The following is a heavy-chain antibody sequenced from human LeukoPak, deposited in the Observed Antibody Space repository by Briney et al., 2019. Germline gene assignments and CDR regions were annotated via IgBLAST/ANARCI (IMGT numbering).Heavy chain of an antibody. J-gene: IGHJ3*02. CDR2: INTNTGNP. D-gene: IGHD6-6*01. CDR3: ARPWSIAAPDDAFDI. V-gene: IGHV7-4-1*02. CDR1: GYTFTSYA. Sequence: ASVKVSCKASGYTFTSYAMNWVRQAPGQGLEWMGWINTNTGNPTYAQGFTGRFVFSLDTSVSTAYLQISSLKAEDTAVYYCARPWSIAAPDDAFDIWGQGTMVTVSS.